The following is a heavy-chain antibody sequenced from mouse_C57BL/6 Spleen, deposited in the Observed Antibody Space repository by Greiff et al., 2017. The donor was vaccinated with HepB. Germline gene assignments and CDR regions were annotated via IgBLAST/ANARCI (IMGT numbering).Heavy chain of an antibody. J-gene: IGHJ3*01. CDR2: INPSSGYT. D-gene: IGHD1-1*01. Sequence: QVQLKESGAELAKPGASVKLSCKASGYTFTSYWMHWVKQRPGQGLEWIGYINPSSGYTKYNQKFKDKATLTADKSSSTAYMQLSSLTYEDSAVYYCAPEFRSTPFAYWGQGTLVTVSA. V-gene: IGHV1-7*01. CDR1: GYTFTSYW. CDR3: APEFRSTPFAY.